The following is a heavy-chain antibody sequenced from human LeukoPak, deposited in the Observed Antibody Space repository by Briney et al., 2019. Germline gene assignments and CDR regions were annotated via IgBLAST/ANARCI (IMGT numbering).Heavy chain of an antibody. CDR1: GFTVSSNY. J-gene: IGHJ4*02. CDR2: IYGGGTT. D-gene: IGHD6-19*01. CDR3: AKESSGWSRTYDY. V-gene: IGHV3-53*01. Sequence: GGSLRLSCAASGFTVSSNYMSWVRQAPGKGLQWVSIIYGGGTTFYADSVKGRFTISRDNSKNTLYLQMNSLRAEDTAVYYCAKESSGWSRTYDYWGQGTLVTVSS.